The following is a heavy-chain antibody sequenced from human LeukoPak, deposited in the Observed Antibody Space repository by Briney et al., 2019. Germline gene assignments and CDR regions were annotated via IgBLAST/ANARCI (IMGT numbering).Heavy chain of an antibody. J-gene: IGHJ4*02. CDR3: ARAITDRLFLFGGGNWAFDY. Sequence: SSETLSLTCTVSGGSISSSSYYWGWIRQPPGKGLEWIGEIYHSGSTNYNPSLKSRVTISVDKSKNQSSLKLSSVTAADTAVYYCARAITDRLFLFGGGNWAFDYWGQGTLVTVSS. D-gene: IGHD4-23*01. CDR1: GGSISSSSYY. V-gene: IGHV4-39*07. CDR2: IYHSGST.